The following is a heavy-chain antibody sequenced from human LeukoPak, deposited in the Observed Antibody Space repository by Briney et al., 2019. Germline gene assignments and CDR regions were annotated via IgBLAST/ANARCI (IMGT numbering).Heavy chain of an antibody. J-gene: IGHJ4*02. Sequence: GGSLRLSCAASAFTFSSYWKTWVRQTPGKGLEGVANIKPDGSEKYYVDSLKGRFTIFRDNAKNSMYLQLNSLRAEDTAVYYCARVQRGYTYGYGAAGFDYWGQGSLVTVSS. D-gene: IGHD5-18*01. V-gene: IGHV3-7*01. CDR1: AFTFSSYW. CDR2: IKPDGSEK. CDR3: ARVQRGYTYGYGAAGFDY.